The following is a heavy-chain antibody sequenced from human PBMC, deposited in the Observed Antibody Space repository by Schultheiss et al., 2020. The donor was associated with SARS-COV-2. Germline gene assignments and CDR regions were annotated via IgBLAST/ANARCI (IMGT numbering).Heavy chain of an antibody. CDR1: GFTFSSYA. CDR2: ISYDGSNK. D-gene: IGHD2-21*02. V-gene: IGHV3-30-3*01. CDR3: VKGGIVVVTAPPSSFDI. J-gene: IGHJ3*02. Sequence: GGSLRLSCAASGFTFSSYAMHWVRQAPGKGLEWVAVISYDGSNKYYADSVKGRFTISRDNSKNTLYLQMNSLRAEDTAVYYCVKGGIVVVTAPPSSFDIWGQGTMVTVSS.